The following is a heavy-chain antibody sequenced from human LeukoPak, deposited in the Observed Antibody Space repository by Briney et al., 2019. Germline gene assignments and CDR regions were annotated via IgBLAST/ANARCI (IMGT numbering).Heavy chain of an antibody. V-gene: IGHV3-64*01. CDR1: GFSFSSYA. CDR2: ISSNGGST. J-gene: IGHJ3*02. Sequence: GGSLRLSCAASGFSFSSYAMHWVSQAPGKGLEYVSAISSNGGSTHYANSVKGRFTISRDNSKNTLYFQMGSLRAEDMAVYYCARGRYDSSGYEAPTAFDIWGQGTMVTVSS. CDR3: ARGRYDSSGYEAPTAFDI. D-gene: IGHD3-22*01.